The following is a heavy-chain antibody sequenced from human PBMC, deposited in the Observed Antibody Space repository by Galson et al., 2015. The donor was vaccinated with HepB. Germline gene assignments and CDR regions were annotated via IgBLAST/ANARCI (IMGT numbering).Heavy chain of an antibody. V-gene: IGHV3-30*18. J-gene: IGHJ4*02. CDR2: ISYDGSNK. CDR1: GFTFSSYG. Sequence: SLRLSCAASGFTFSSYGMHWVRQAPGKGLEWVAVISYDGSNKYYADSVKGRFTISRDNSKNTLYLQMNSLRAEDTAVYYCAKETYQRSSGWYFYYWGQGTLVTVSS. CDR3: AKETYQRSSGWYFYY. D-gene: IGHD6-19*01.